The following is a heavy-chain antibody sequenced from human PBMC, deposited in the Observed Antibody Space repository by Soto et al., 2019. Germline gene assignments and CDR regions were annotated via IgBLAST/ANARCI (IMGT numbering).Heavy chain of an antibody. D-gene: IGHD6-13*01. J-gene: IGHJ6*02. CDR1: GGSISSGGYY. CDR2: IYYSGST. CDR3: ARAAGEKYYGMDV. V-gene: IGHV4-31*03. Sequence: NPSETLSLTCTVSGGSISSGGYYWSWIRQHPGKGLEWIGYIYYSGSTYYKPSHKSRVTISVDTSKNQFPLKLSSVTAADRAVYYCARAAGEKYYGMDVWGQGTTVTVAS.